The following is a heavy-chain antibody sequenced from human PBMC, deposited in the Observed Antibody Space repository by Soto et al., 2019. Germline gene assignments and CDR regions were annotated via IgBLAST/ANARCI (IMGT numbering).Heavy chain of an antibody. CDR1: GFTFISYS. J-gene: IGHJ4*02. CDR3: ARDRSGYGSGSYYTDRPYYFDY. D-gene: IGHD3-10*01. V-gene: IGHV3-48*01. Sequence: GLSLRLSRAASGFTFISYSMNCVRQAPGKGLEWVSYISSSSSNIYYADSVKGRFTISRDNANNSLYLQMNSLRAEDTAVYYCARDRSGYGSGSYYTDRPYYFDYWGQGTLVTVSS. CDR2: ISSSSSNI.